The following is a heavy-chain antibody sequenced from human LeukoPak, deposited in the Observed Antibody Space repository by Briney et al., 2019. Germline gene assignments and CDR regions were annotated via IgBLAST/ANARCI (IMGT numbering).Heavy chain of an antibody. V-gene: IGHV3-23*01. CDR1: GFTFSTYG. Sequence: GGSLRLSCSASGFTFSTYGMSWVRQGPGKGLEWVAFVSGSGRSSNYAGSVKGRVAIPRDTSKTTVALHLSRLRDDDTAVYYCARSTGSGILFPNDHWGRGTRVAVSS. J-gene: IGHJ5*02. CDR3: ARSTGSGILFPNDH. CDR2: VSGSGRSS. D-gene: IGHD3-10*01.